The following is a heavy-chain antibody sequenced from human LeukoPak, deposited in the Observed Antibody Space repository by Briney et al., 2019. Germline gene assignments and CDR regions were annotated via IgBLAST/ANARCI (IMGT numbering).Heavy chain of an antibody. V-gene: IGHV3-48*01. J-gene: IGHJ3*01. CDR2: VSSDSSLI. CDR1: GFTFSAYS. CDR3: ARDLAWAFDF. Sequence: GGSLRLSCAASGFTFSAYSMNWVRQAPGKGLEWLSYVSSDSSLIDYADSVKGRFTISRDNAKNSLYLQMNSLRAEDAAVYYCARDLAWAFDFWGQGTMVSVSS. D-gene: IGHD3-3*02.